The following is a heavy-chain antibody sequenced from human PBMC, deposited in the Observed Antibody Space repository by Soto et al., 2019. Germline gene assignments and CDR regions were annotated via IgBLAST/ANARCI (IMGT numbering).Heavy chain of an antibody. D-gene: IGHD3-3*01. CDR2: IIPIFGTA. CDR3: ARWAVREEPEGRSXFWSGYYDAYYYYGMDV. CDR1: GGTFSSYA. J-gene: IGHJ6*02. Sequence: ASVKVSCKASGGTFSSYAISWVRQAPGQGLEWMGGIIPIFGTANYAQKFQGRVTITADESTSTAYMELSSLRSEDTAVYYCARWAVREEPEGRSXFWSGYYDAYYYYGMDVWGQGTTVTVSS. V-gene: IGHV1-69*13.